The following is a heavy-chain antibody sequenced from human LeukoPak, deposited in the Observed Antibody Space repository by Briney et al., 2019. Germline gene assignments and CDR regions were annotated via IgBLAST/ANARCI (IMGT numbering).Heavy chain of an antibody. CDR3: AKGGAYYYDSSGYLPQ. CDR2: ISWNSGSI. Sequence: PGRSLRLSCAASGFTFDDYAMHWVRQAPGKGLEWVSGISWNSGSIGYADSVKGRFTISRDNAKNSLYLQMNSLRAEDTALYYCAKGGAYYYDSSGYLPQWGQGTLVTVSS. D-gene: IGHD3-22*01. V-gene: IGHV3-9*01. CDR1: GFTFDDYA. J-gene: IGHJ4*02.